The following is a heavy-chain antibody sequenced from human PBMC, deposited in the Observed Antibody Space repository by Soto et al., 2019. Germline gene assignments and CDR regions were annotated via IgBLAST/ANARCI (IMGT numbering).Heavy chain of an antibody. Sequence: SETLSLTCTVSGGSISSSSYYWGWIRQPPGKGLEWIGSIYYSGSTYYNPSLKSRVTMSMDTSRNQVSLKLSSVTDADTAVYYCARGRTAALIETRLFRVLFDLWGHGNLVTVSS. J-gene: IGHJ4*01. D-gene: IGHD2-15*01. CDR1: GGSISSSSYY. V-gene: IGHV4-39*07. CDR2: IYYSGST. CDR3: ARGRTAALIETRLFRVLFDL.